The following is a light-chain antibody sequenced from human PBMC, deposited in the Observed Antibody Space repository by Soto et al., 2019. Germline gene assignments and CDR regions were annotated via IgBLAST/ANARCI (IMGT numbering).Light chain of an antibody. Sequence: QSALTQPASVSGSPGQSITISCTGTSSDVGSYNLVSWYQQHPGKAPKLMIYEGSKRPSGVSNRFSGSKSGNTASLTISGLQAEDAADYYCCSYAGSSTFYAVFGGGTQLTVL. CDR2: EGS. V-gene: IGLV2-23*03. CDR1: SSDVGSYNL. J-gene: IGLJ7*01. CDR3: CSYAGSSTFYAV.